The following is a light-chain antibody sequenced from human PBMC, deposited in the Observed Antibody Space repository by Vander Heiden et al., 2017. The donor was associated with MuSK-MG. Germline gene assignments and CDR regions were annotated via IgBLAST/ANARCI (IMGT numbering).Light chain of an antibody. J-gene: IGKJ2*01. Sequence: DIQMTQSPSSLSASVGDRVTITCQASQDISDNLNWYQQKPGKAPKLLIYDASNLETGVPSRFSGSGSGTDFTSTISSLQPEDIATYYCQQEDNPPYTFGQGTKLEIK. CDR1: QDISDN. CDR2: DAS. CDR3: QQEDNPPYT. V-gene: IGKV1-33*01.